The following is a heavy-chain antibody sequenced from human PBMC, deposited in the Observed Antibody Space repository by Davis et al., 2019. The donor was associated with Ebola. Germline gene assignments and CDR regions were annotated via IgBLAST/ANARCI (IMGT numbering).Heavy chain of an antibody. CDR3: AREVVVVVAATPSGYYYYGMDV. V-gene: IGHV1-46*01. D-gene: IGHD2-15*01. Sequence: ASVKVSCKASGYSFTSYYMHWVRQAPGQGLEWVGIINPSGGSTSYAQKFQGRVTMTRDTSTSTVYMELSSLRSEDTAVYYCAREVVVVVAATPSGYYYYGMDVWGKGTTVTVSS. CDR1: GYSFTSYY. CDR2: INPSGGST. J-gene: IGHJ6*04.